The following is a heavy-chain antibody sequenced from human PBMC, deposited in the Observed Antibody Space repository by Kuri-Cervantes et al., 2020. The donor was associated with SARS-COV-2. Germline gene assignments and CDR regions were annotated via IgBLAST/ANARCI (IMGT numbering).Heavy chain of an antibody. CDR3: ARLLFWSGFVDS. V-gene: IGHV5-51*01. Sequence: KVSCKASGYTFTGYYMHWVRQAPGQGLEWMGIIYPADSETRYSPSFQGQVTISADKSTTTAYLQWSSLKASDTAMYYCARLLFWSGFVDSWGQGTLVTVSS. D-gene: IGHD3-3*01. CDR1: GYTFTGYY. J-gene: IGHJ4*02. CDR2: IYPADSET.